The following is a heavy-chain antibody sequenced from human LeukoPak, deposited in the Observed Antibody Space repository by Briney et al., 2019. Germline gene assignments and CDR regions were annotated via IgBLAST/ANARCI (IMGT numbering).Heavy chain of an antibody. CDR1: GFTFSSYS. CDR2: ISSSSSYI. V-gene: IGHV3-21*01. J-gene: IGHJ6*03. CDR3: ARGAGYYYYYMDV. Sequence: GGSLGLSCAASGFTFSSYSMNWVRQAPGKGLEWVSSISSSSSYIYYADSVKGRFTISRDNAKNSLYLQMNSLRAEDTAVYYCARGAGYYYYYMDVWGKGTTVTVSS. D-gene: IGHD6-13*01.